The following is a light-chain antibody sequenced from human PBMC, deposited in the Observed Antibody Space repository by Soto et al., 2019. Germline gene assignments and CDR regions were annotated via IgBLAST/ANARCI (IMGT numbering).Light chain of an antibody. CDR3: QERSNWPPYT. CDR2: DAS. CDR1: QSVSSY. V-gene: IGKV3-11*01. Sequence: EIVLTQSPATLSLSPGERATLSCRASQSVSSYLAWYQQKPGQAPRLLIHDASNRATGIPARFSGSGSGTDFTLTISSLEPEEFAIYYCQERSNWPPYTFGQGTKLEI. J-gene: IGKJ2*01.